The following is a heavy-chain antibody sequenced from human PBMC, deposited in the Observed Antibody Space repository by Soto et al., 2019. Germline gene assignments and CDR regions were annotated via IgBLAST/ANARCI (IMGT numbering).Heavy chain of an antibody. CDR2: ISAYNGNT. CDR3: ALFLHLISSSWDYYYGKDV. Sequence: ASVKVSCKASGYTFTSYGISWVRQAPGQGLEWMGWISAYNGNTNYAQKLQGRVTMTTDTSTSTAYMELRSLRSDDTAVYYCALFLHLISSSWDYYYGKDVWGQGTTVTVSS. CDR1: GYTFTSYG. V-gene: IGHV1-18*04. D-gene: IGHD6-6*01. J-gene: IGHJ6*02.